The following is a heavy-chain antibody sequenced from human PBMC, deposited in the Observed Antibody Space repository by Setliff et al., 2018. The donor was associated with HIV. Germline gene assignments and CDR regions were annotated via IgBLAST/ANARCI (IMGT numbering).Heavy chain of an antibody. CDR1: GGSFSGYY. Sequence: PSETLSLTCAVYGGSFSGYYWSWIRQPPGKGLEWIGEINHSGSTNYNPSLKSRVTISVDTSKNQFSLKLSSVTAADTAVYYCARGSGYFSYFDYWGQGTLVTVSS. V-gene: IGHV4-34*01. CDR2: INHSGST. D-gene: IGHD3-22*01. J-gene: IGHJ4*02. CDR3: ARGSGYFSYFDY.